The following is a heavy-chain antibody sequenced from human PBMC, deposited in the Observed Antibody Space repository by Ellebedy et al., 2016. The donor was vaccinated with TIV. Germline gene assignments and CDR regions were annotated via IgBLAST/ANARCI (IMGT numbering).Heavy chain of an antibody. CDR3: ARGGYYYDSSGYDAFDI. J-gene: IGHJ3*02. Sequence: SVKVSXKASRGTFSSYAISWVRQAPGQGLEWMGRIIPILGIANYAQKFQGRVTITADKSTSTAYMELSSLRSEDTAVYYCARGGYYYDSSGYDAFDIWGQGTMVTVSS. CDR1: RGTFSSYA. V-gene: IGHV1-69*04. CDR2: IIPILGIA. D-gene: IGHD3-22*01.